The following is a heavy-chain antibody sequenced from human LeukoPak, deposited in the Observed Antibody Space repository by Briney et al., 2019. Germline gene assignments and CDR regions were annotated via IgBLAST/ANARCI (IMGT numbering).Heavy chain of an antibody. Sequence: ASVKVSCKASGGTFSSYAISWVRQAPGQGLEWMGRIIPILGIANYAQKFQGRVTITADKSTSTAYMELSGLRSEDTAVYYCARKYYDSSGYPYYFDYWGQGTLVTVSS. D-gene: IGHD3-22*01. CDR1: GGTFSSYA. V-gene: IGHV1-69*04. J-gene: IGHJ4*02. CDR2: IIPILGIA. CDR3: ARKYYDSSGYPYYFDY.